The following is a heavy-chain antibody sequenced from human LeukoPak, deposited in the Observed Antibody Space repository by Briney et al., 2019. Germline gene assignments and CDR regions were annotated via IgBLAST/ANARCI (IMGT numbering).Heavy chain of an antibody. J-gene: IGHJ4*02. CDR3: ARGSGGAAVIFDY. Sequence: GGSLRLSCAASGFTFSSYSMNGVRQAPGKVREWVSSIISSSRYIYYADSVKGRFTISRDDAKNSLYLQMNRLRAEDTAVYYCARGSGGAAVIFDYWGQGTLVTVSS. CDR1: GFTFSSYS. D-gene: IGHD6-13*01. V-gene: IGHV3-21*01. CDR2: IISSSRYI.